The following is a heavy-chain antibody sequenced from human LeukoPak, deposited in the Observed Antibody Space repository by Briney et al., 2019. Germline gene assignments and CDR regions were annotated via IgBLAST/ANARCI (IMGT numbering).Heavy chain of an antibody. J-gene: IGHJ3*02. V-gene: IGHV4-31*03. CDR3: ARHEVFSSGWNGTAFDI. D-gene: IGHD6-19*01. CDR2: IYYSGST. CDR1: GGSISSGGYY. Sequence: PSETLSLTCTVSGGSISSGGYYWSWIRQHPGKGLEWIGYIYYSGSTYYNPSLKSRVTISVDTSNNQFSLKLSSVTAADTAIYFCARHEVFSSGWNGTAFDIWGQGTVVTVSS.